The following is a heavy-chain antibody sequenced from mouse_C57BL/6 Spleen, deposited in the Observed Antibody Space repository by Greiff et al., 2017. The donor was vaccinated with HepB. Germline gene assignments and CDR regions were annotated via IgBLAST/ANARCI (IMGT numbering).Heavy chain of an antibody. D-gene: IGHD2-4*01. V-gene: IGHV1-62-2*01. CDR1: GYTFTEYT. Sequence: QVQLQQSGAELVKPGASVKLSCKASGYTFTEYTIHWVKQRSGQGLEWIGWFYPGSGSIKYNEKFKDKATLTADKSSSTVDMELSRLTSEDSAVYFCARHGGLIYYDYDDYFDYWGQGTTLTVSS. CDR3: ARHGGLIYYDYDDYFDY. J-gene: IGHJ2*01. CDR2: FYPGSGSI.